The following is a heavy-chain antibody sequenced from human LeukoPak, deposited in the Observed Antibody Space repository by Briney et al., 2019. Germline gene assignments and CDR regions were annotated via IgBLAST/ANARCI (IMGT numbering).Heavy chain of an antibody. CDR3: AKGGKWDVTPFDY. J-gene: IGHJ4*02. Sequence: GGSLRLSCAVSGFTFTSYSMNWVRQAPGKGLEWVSTISGGGGSTYYADSVKSRFTISRDNSKNTLYLQVNSLRAEDTAVYYCAKGGKWDVTPFDYWGQGTLVTVSS. D-gene: IGHD1-26*01. V-gene: IGHV3-23*01. CDR2: ISGGGGST. CDR1: GFTFTSYS.